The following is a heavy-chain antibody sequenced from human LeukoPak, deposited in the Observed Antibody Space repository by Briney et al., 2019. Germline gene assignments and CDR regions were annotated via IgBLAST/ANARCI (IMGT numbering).Heavy chain of an antibody. CDR2: IIPIFGTA. CDR1: GGTFSSYT. Sequence: SVKVSCKASGGTFSSYTISWVRQAPGQGLEWMGRIIPIFGTANYAQKFQGRVTITTDESTSTAYMELSSLRSEDTAVYYCARYNYYDSSGYYYVDYWGQGTLVTVSS. J-gene: IGHJ4*02. V-gene: IGHV1-69*05. D-gene: IGHD3-22*01. CDR3: ARYNYYDSSGYYYVDY.